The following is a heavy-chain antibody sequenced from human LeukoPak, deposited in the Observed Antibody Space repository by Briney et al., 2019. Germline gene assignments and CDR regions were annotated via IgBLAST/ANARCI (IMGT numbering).Heavy chain of an antibody. V-gene: IGHV3-21*01. D-gene: IGHD3-10*01. CDR2: ISSSSSYI. CDR1: GFTFSSYS. CDR3: ARGLRGGFDY. Sequence: GGSLRLSCAASGFTFSSYSMNWVRQAPEKGLEWVSSISSSSSYIYYADSVKGRFTISRDNAKNSLYLQMNSLRAEDTAVYYCARGLRGGFDYWGQGTLVTVSS. J-gene: IGHJ4*02.